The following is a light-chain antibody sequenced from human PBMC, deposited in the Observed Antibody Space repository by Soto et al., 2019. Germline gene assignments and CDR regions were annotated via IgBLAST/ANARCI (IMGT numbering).Light chain of an antibody. J-gene: IGKJ1*01. Sequence: EIVLTQSPATLSLSPGERATLSCRASQSVSSYLAWYQQKPGQAPRLLIYDASNRATGIPARFSGSGSGTDFTLTISSLEPEDFAVYYCQQRSNWPLTFGQGXKVDIK. CDR1: QSVSSY. CDR3: QQRSNWPLT. CDR2: DAS. V-gene: IGKV3-11*01.